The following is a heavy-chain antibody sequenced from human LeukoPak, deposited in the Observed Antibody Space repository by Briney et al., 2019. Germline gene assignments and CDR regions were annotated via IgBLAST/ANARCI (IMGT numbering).Heavy chain of an antibody. CDR2: IYYSGST. CDR1: GGSTGSSSYY. V-gene: IGHV4-39*01. D-gene: IGHD3-10*01. Sequence: NPSETLSLTCTVSGGSTGSSSYYWGWIRQPPGKGLEWIATIYYSGSTYYNPSLKSRVTISVDTSKNQFSLKLSSVTAADTAVYYCASYGSGSYYSPNFLDYWGQGTLVTVSS. CDR3: ASYGSGSYYSPNFLDY. J-gene: IGHJ4*02.